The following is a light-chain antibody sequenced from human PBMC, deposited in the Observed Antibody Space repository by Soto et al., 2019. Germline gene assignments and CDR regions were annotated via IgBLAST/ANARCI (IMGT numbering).Light chain of an antibody. CDR3: TSYAGGNNV. Sequence: QCALTQPPSASGSPGQSVTISCTGTSVDVGGYNYVAWYQQHPGKVPKLMVYEVNKRPSGVPDRFSGSKSGNTASLTVSGLQAEDEADYYCTSYAGGNNVFGTGTKVTVL. CDR1: SVDVGGYNY. CDR2: EVN. J-gene: IGLJ1*01. V-gene: IGLV2-8*01.